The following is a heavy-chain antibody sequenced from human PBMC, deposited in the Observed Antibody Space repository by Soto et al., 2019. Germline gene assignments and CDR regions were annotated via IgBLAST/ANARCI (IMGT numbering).Heavy chain of an antibody. J-gene: IGHJ4*02. V-gene: IGHV3-23*01. Sequence: GGSLRLSCAASGFTFSSYAMSWVRQAPGKGLEWVSAISGSGGSTYYADSVKGRFTISRDNSKNTLYRQMNSLRAEDTAVYYWAKDNYDYIWGSYRANQNPFLWGQGTLVTVSS. CDR3: AKDNYDYIWGSYRANQNPFL. D-gene: IGHD3-16*02. CDR1: GFTFSSYA. CDR2: ISGSGGST.